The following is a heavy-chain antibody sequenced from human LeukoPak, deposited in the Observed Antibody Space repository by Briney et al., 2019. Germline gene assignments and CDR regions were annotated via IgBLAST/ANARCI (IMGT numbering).Heavy chain of an antibody. J-gene: IGHJ4*02. D-gene: IGHD3-16*02. V-gene: IGHV4-59*01. CDR3: ARAPGLRLGVLSFYFDY. CDR1: GGSISSYF. CDR2: IYYSGNT. Sequence: PSETLSLTCTVSGGSISSYFWSWIRQPPGKGLEWIGYIYYSGNTNYNPSLESRVTISVDTSKNQFSLKLSSVTAADTAVYYCARAPGLRLGVLSFYFDYWGQGTLVTVSS.